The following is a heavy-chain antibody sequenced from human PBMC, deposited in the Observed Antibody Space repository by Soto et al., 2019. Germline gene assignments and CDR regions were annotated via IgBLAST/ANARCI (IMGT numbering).Heavy chain of an antibody. CDR2: ISTSSSYI. V-gene: IGHV3-21*01. J-gene: IGHJ4*02. CDR1: GFTFTSYS. CDR3: AKLGGYSYNFDY. Sequence: EVQLVESGGGLVKPGGSLRLSCAASGFTFTSYSMNWVRQAPGKGLEWVSSISTSSSYIYYADSVKGRFTISRDNAKNSLYLQMNSLRAEDTAVYYCAKLGGYSYNFDYWSQGTLVTVSS. D-gene: IGHD5-18*01.